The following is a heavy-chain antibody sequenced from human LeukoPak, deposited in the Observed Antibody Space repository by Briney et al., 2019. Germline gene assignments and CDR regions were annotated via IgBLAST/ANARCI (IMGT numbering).Heavy chain of an antibody. J-gene: IGHJ4*02. CDR1: GGSISSYY. V-gene: IGHV4-59*08. D-gene: IGHD1-26*01. Sequence: SETLSLTCTVSGGSISSYYWSWIRQPPGKGLEWIAYISDSGSTNYNPSLKSRVTISVDTSKNQFSLKLSSVTAADTAVYYCARHGGYYSFDYWAREPWSPSPQ. CDR3: ARHGGYYSFDY. CDR2: ISDSGST.